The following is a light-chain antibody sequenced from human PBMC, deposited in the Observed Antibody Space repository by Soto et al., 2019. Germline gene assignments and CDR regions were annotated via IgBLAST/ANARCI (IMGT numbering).Light chain of an antibody. CDR3: QQLYGYPLT. CDR2: LAS. V-gene: IGKV1-9*01. CDR1: QAISRS. J-gene: IGKJ4*01. Sequence: IQLTQSPSSLSASVGDRVTITCRASQAISRSLAWYQQRPGRAPRLLIYLASNLQSGVPSRFSGSGSGTDFTLTIGGLQPEDFATYHCQQLYGYPLTFGGGTRVEIK.